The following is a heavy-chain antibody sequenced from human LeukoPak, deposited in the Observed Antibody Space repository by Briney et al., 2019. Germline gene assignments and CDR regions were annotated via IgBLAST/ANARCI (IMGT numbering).Heavy chain of an antibody. V-gene: IGHV4-34*01. J-gene: IGHJ6*02. CDR1: GWSFCNYY. CDR3: ARSWLVGATSAGGTDV. Sequence: SETLSLTCAVSGWSFCNYYWCWVRQPPGQGLEWIGEINHSGSSNYNPSLKSRVTISVDTSKNQFTLKLRSVTAADTAVYYCARSWLVGATSAGGTDVWGQGTTVTVSS. CDR2: INHSGSS. D-gene: IGHD1-26*01.